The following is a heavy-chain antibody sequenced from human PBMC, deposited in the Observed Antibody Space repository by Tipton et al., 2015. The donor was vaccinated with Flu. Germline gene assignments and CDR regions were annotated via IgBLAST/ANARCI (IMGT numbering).Heavy chain of an antibody. CDR3: ARPGGPAAINPFSYFDF. J-gene: IGHJ4*02. V-gene: IGHV1-69*01. CDR1: GDTFRKYA. CDR2: IVCIYGIP. D-gene: IGHD2-2*01. Sequence: QSGAEVKKPGSSVTVSCKASGDTFRKYAISWVRQAPGQGLEWMGAIVCIYGIPNYAQKFQGRVTMTADESTSTVYMELSSLRSDDTAVYYCARPGGPAAINPFSYFDFWGQGALVTVSA.